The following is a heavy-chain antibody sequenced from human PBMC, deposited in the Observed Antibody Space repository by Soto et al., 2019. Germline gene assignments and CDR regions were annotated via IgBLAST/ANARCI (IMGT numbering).Heavy chain of an antibody. CDR2: FDPEDGET. V-gene: IGHV1-24*01. J-gene: IGHJ6*02. CDR3: ARDRYYDSSGYPANTFYGMDV. Sequence: GASVKVSCKVSGYTLTELSMHWVRQAPGKGLEWMGGFDPEDGETIYAQKFQGRVTMTEDTSTDTAYMELSSLRSEDTAVYYCARDRYYDSSGYPANTFYGMDVWGQGTTVTVSS. CDR1: GYTLTELS. D-gene: IGHD3-22*01.